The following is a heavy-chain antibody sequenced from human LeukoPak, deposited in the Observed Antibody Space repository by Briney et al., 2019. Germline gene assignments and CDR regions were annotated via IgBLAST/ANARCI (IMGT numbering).Heavy chain of an antibody. CDR1: GYSFTSYW. Sequence: GESLKISCKGSGYSFTSYWIGWVRQMPGKGLEWLGIIYPGDSDIRYSPSFQGQVTISADKSISTAYLQWSSLKASDTAVYYCATATIIVPYYFDYWGQGTLVTVSS. CDR2: IYPGDSDI. V-gene: IGHV5-51*01. J-gene: IGHJ4*02. D-gene: IGHD5-24*01. CDR3: ATATIIVPYYFDY.